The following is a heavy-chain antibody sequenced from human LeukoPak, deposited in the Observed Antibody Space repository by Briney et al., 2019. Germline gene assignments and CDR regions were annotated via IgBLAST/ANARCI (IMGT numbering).Heavy chain of an antibody. D-gene: IGHD5/OR15-5a*01. V-gene: IGHV3-43*02. CDR3: ARDHVYGGADY. CDR1: GFTFHNYA. Sequence: GGSLRLSCAASGFTFHNYAIHWVRQAPGKGLEWASLTSGDGITTYFAASVKGRFTISRDNSKSSLFLQMNSLRTEDTALYYCARDHVYGGADYWGQGTLVTVSS. J-gene: IGHJ4*02. CDR2: TSGDGITT.